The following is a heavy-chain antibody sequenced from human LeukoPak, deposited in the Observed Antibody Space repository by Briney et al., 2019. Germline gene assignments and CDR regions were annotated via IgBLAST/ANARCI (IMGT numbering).Heavy chain of an antibody. J-gene: IGHJ4*02. D-gene: IGHD5-18*01. V-gene: IGHV4-59*08. CDR3: ARLHDGYRYGADY. CDR1: GGSISSYY. Sequence: SETLSLTCTVSGGSISSYYWSWLRQPPGKGLEWIGDIYYSGSTNYNPSLKSRVTISVDTSKNQFSLKLSPVPAADTAGYYCARLHDGYRYGADYWGQGTLVTAS. CDR2: IYYSGST.